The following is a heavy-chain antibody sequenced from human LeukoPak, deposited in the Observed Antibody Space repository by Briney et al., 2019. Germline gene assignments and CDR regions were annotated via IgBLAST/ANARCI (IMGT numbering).Heavy chain of an antibody. D-gene: IGHD3-3*01. CDR3: ARGPRITIFGVVIGEDFDY. Sequence: SETLSLTCAVYGGSFSGYYWSWIHQPPGKGLEWIGEINHSGSTNYNPSLKSRVTISVDTSKNQFSLKLSSVTAADTAVYYCARGPRITIFGVVIGEDFDYWGQGTLVTVSS. CDR2: INHSGST. J-gene: IGHJ4*02. CDR1: GGSFSGYY. V-gene: IGHV4-34*01.